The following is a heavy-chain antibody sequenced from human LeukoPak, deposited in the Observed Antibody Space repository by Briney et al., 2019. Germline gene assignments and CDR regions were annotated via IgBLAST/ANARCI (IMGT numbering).Heavy chain of an antibody. Sequence: SETLSLTCTVSGGSISSGGYYWSWIRQHPGKGLEWIGYIYYSGSTYYNPSLKSRVTISVDTSKNQFSLKLSSVTAADTAVYYCARVPRDIVVVPAAKNAFDIWGQGTVVTVSS. CDR2: IYYSGST. V-gene: IGHV4-31*03. D-gene: IGHD2-2*01. J-gene: IGHJ3*02. CDR1: GGSISSGGYY. CDR3: ARVPRDIVVVPAAKNAFDI.